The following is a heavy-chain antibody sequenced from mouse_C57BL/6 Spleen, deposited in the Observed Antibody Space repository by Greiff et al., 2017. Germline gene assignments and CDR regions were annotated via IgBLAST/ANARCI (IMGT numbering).Heavy chain of an antibody. V-gene: IGHV1-64*01. CDR3: ASSTTVVAKRYFDV. CDR1: GYTFTSYW. CDR2: LHPNSGST. Sequence: VQLQQPGAELVKPGASVKLSCKASGYTFTSYWMHWVTQRPGPGLAWIGMLHPNSGSTTSNEKFQSKATLTGAQSSRPAYMQLSSLTSEDSAVYDCASSTTVVAKRYFDVWGTGTTVTVSS. D-gene: IGHD1-1*01. J-gene: IGHJ1*03.